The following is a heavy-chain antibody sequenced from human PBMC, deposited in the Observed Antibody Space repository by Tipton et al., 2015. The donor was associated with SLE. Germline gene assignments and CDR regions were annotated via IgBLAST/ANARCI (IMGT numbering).Heavy chain of an antibody. CDR3: ARSDYYGTFDY. D-gene: IGHD3-3*01. V-gene: IGHV4-39*07. J-gene: IGHJ4*02. CDR1: GGSISSSSYY. CDR2: LFYRGST. Sequence: TLSLTCTVSGGSISSSSYYWGWIRQPPGKGLEWIGGLFYRGSTYYNPSLKSRVTILIDTSKNQFSLKLSSVTAADTAVYYCARSDYYGTFDYWGQGTLVTVSS.